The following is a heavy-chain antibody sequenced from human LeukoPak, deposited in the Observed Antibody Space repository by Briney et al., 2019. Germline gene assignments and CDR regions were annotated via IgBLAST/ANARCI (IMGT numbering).Heavy chain of an antibody. CDR1: GGSFSGYY. V-gene: IGHV4-59*08. CDR3: ARRDVGGATV. D-gene: IGHD1-26*01. Sequence: SETLSLTCAVYGGSFSGYYWSWIRQPPGKGLEWIGYIYYSGSTNYNPSLKSRVTISVDTSKNQFSLKLSSVTAADTAVYYCARRDVGGATVWGQGTLVTVSS. J-gene: IGHJ4*02. CDR2: IYYSGST.